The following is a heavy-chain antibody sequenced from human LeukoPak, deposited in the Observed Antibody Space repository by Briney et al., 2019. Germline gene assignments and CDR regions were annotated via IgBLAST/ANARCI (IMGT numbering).Heavy chain of an antibody. CDR2: TFDSETT. V-gene: IGHV4-59*01. CDR1: RSSMSGYY. Sequence: SETLSLTCTVSRSSMSGYYWSWIRQPPGKGLEWIGYTFDSETTDYNPSLKSRVIISEDTSKNQVSLKLNSVTAADTAIYYCARGSVTPDAGYWGPGTLVTVSS. CDR3: ARGSVTPDAGY. J-gene: IGHJ4*02. D-gene: IGHD4-17*01.